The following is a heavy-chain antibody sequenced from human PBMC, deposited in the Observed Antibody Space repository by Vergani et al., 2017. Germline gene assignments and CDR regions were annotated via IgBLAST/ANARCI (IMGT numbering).Heavy chain of an antibody. J-gene: IGHJ6*02. CDR1: GGTFSSYA. V-gene: IGHV1-69*13. CDR3: ARSRAAAGKPHSDGMDG. D-gene: IGHD6-13*01. Sequence: QVQLVQSGAEVKKPGSSVKVSCKASGGTFSSYAISWVRQAPGQGLEWMGRIIPIFGTANYAQKFQGRVTITADESTSTAYMELSSLRSEDTAVYYCARSRAAAGKPHSDGMDGWGQGTTVTVSS. CDR2: IIPIFGTA.